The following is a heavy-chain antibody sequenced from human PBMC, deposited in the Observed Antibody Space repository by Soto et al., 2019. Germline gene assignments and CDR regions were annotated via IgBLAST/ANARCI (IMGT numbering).Heavy chain of an antibody. J-gene: IGHJ6*03. D-gene: IGHD2-15*01. CDR1: GGSISSYY. V-gene: IGHV4-59*01. Sequence: PSETLSLTCTVSGGSISSYYWSWIRQPPGKGLEWIGYIYYSGSTNYNPSLKSRVTISVDTSKNQFSLKLSSVTAADTAVYYCARDGGYCSGGSCYATYYYYMDVWGKGTTVTVSS. CDR2: IYYSGST. CDR3: ARDGGYCSGGSCYATYYYYMDV.